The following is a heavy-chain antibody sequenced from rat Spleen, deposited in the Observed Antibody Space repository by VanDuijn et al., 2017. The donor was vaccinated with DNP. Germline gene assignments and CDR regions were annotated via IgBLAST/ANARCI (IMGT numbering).Heavy chain of an antibody. CDR1: GYSITSSYR. Sequence: EVQLQESGPGLVKPSQSLSLTCSVTGYSITSSYRWNWIRKFPGNKLEWMGSVNSAGTTNYNPSLKSRISITRDTSKNQLFLQLNSVTTEDTATYYCARYSGDAMDAWGQGVMVTVSS. CDR2: VNSAGTT. D-gene: IGHD1-1*01. V-gene: IGHV3-3*01. CDR3: ARYSGDAMDA. J-gene: IGHJ2*01.